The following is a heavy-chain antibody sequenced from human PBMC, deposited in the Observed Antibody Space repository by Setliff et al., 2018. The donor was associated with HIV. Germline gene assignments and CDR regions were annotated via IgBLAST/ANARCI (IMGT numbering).Heavy chain of an antibody. D-gene: IGHD2-2*01. V-gene: IGHV3-48*04. J-gene: IGHJ6*03. CDR2: ISSSGSTI. CDR3: ATQPPAALSYYYYYMDV. CDR1: GFTFSAYS. Sequence: PGGSLRLSCAASGFTFSAYSMNWVRQAPGKGLEWVSYISSSGSTIYYADSMKGRFTISRDNAKNSLYLQMNSLRAEDTAVYYCATQPPAALSYYYYYMDVWGKGTTVTVSS.